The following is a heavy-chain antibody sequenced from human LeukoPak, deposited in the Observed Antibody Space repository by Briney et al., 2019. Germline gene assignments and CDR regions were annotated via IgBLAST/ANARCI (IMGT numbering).Heavy chain of an antibody. J-gene: IGHJ4*02. V-gene: IGHV1-18*01. CDR1: GYTFTSYG. Sequence: APVKVSCKASGYTFTSYGISWVRQAPGQGLEWMGWISAYNGNTNYAQKLQGRVTMTTDTSTSTAYMELRSLRSDDTAVYYCARDLWPHYDILTGYSPVDYWGQGTLVTVSS. D-gene: IGHD3-9*01. CDR2: ISAYNGNT. CDR3: ARDLWPHYDILTGYSPVDY.